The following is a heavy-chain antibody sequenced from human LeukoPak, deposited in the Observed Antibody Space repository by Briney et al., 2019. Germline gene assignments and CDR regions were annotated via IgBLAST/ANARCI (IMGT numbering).Heavy chain of an antibody. CDR3: AKAYYDYVWGSYRYFCAFDI. CDR1: GFTFSDYY. D-gene: IGHD3-16*02. J-gene: IGHJ3*02. Sequence: QSGGSLRLSCAASGFTFSDYYMSWIRQAPGKGLEWVSLISGDGGRTHYADSVKGRFTISRDNSKNSLYLQMNSLRTEDTAFYYCAKAYYDYVWGSYRYFCAFDIWGQGTMVTVSS. V-gene: IGHV3-43*02. CDR2: ISGDGGRT.